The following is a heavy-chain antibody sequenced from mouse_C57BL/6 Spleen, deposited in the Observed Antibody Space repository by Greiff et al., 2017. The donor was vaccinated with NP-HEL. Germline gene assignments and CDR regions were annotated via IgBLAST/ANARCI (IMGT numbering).Heavy chain of an antibody. Sequence: EVQLQQSGPGMVKPSQSLSLTCTVTGYSITSGYDWHWIRHFPGNKLEWMGYISYSGSTNYNPSLKSRISITHDTSKNHFFLKLNSVTTEDTATYYCARDQDGPFAYWGQGTLVTVSA. CDR1: GYSITSGYD. D-gene: IGHD2-3*01. CDR2: ISYSGST. CDR3: ARDQDGPFAY. J-gene: IGHJ3*01. V-gene: IGHV3-1*01.